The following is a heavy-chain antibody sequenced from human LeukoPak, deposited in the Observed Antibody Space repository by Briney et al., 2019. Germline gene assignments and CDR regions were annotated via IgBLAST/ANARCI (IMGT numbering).Heavy chain of an antibody. D-gene: IGHD1-1*01. CDR1: GFTFSSCE. CDR2: ISTTGSSI. J-gene: IGHJ4*02. V-gene: IGHV3-48*03. Sequence: PGGSLRLSCAASGFTFSSCEMNWVRQAPGKGLEWVSYISTTGSSIYYADSVKGRFTISRDNAKNSLYLQMNSLRAEDTAVYYCARSHQLVFDYWGQGTLVTVSS. CDR3: ARSHQLVFDY.